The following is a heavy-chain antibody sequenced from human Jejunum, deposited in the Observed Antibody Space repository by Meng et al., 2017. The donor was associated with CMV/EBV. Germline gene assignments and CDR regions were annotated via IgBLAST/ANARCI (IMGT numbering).Heavy chain of an antibody. CDR3: AKVLNPPRMRFSYYGMNV. Sequence: DYAKPWVRHVPGTGPEWVLCIRWNSGSVAYADSVKGRFTISRDNSKNTLYLQINSLRADDTAVYYCAKVLNPPRMRFSYYGMNVWGQGTTVTVSS. CDR1: DYA. CDR2: IRWNSGSV. J-gene: IGHJ6*02. D-gene: IGHD3-10*01. V-gene: IGHV3-9*01.